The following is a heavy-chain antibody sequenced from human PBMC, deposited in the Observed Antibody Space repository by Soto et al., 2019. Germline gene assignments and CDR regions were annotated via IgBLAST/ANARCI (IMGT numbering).Heavy chain of an antibody. J-gene: IGHJ5*02. V-gene: IGHV3-23*01. CDR2: ISGSGFKK. Sequence: GGSLRLSCAASGFIFENFGMSWVRQAPGKGMEWISSISGSGFKKYYADSVKCRFTISRDNSKSKVYLELNNLIAEDTAVYHCAKNQGVELVPLATVDWFDPWGQGSVVTVSS. CDR3: AKNQGVELVPLATVDWFDP. CDR1: GFIFENFG. D-gene: IGHD1-26*01.